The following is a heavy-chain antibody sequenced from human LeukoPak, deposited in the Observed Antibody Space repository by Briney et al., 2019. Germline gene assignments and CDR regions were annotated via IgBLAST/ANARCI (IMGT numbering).Heavy chain of an antibody. CDR3: ATTMVHSSGWYSWFDP. D-gene: IGHD6-19*01. CDR2: IYYSGST. J-gene: IGHJ5*02. V-gene: IGHV4-39*01. Sequence: PSETLSLTCTVSGGSISSSSYYWGWIRQPPGKGLEWIGSIYYSGSTYYNPSLKSRVTISVDTSKNQFSLKLSSVTAADTAVYYCATTMVHSSGWYSWFDPWGQGTLVTVSS. CDR1: GGSISSSSYY.